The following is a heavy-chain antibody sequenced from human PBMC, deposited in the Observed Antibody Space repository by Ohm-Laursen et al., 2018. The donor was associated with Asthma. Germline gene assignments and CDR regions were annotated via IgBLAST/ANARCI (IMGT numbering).Heavy chain of an antibody. CDR3: ARATDIVVVVAPDY. CDR1: GFTFSSYG. Sequence: SLRLSCAAPGFTFSSYGMHWVRQAPGKGLEWVAVISYDGSNKYYADSVKGRFTISRDNSKNTLYLQMNSLRAEDTAVYYCARATDIVVVVAPDYWGQGTLVTVSS. J-gene: IGHJ4*02. V-gene: IGHV3-30*03. D-gene: IGHD2-15*01. CDR2: ISYDGSNK.